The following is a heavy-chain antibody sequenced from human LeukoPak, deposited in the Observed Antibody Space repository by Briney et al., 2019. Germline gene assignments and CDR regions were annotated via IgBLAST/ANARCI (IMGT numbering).Heavy chain of an antibody. J-gene: IGHJ5*02. CDR3: ARDGGRYDFWSGYYDADWFDP. CDR2: INPNSGGT. D-gene: IGHD3-3*01. Sequence: ASVKVSCKASGYTFTGYYMHWVRQAPGQGLEWMGWINPNSGGTNYAQKFQGRVTMTRDTSISTAYMELSRLRSDDTAVYYCARDGGRYDFWSGYYDADWFDPWGQGTLVTVSS. CDR1: GYTFTGYY. V-gene: IGHV1-2*02.